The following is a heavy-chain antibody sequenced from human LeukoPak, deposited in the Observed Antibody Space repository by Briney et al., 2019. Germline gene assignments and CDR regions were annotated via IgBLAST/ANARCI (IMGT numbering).Heavy chain of an antibody. CDR3: ARDLRSYDFWSGYSTYYFDY. V-gene: IGHV3-53*01. Sequence: GGSLRLSCAASGFTVDSNYLSWVRQAPGKGLEWVSTIYTGGNTYYAASVKGRFTISRDNGKNSLYLQMNSLRDEDTAVYYCARDLRSYDFWSGYSTYYFDYWGQGTLVTVSS. CDR2: IYTGGNT. J-gene: IGHJ4*02. D-gene: IGHD3-3*01. CDR1: GFTVDSNY.